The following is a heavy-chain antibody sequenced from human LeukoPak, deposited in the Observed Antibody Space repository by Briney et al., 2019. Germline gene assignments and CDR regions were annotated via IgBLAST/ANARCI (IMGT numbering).Heavy chain of an antibody. J-gene: IGHJ3*02. CDR1: GYIFSGYY. V-gene: IGHV1-2*02. CDR2: INPNSGGT. D-gene: IGHD6-13*01. CDR3: ARVQQLGGAFDI. Sequence: GASVKVSCKASGYIFSGYYMHWVRQAPGQGLEWMGWINPNSGGTNYAQKFQGRVTMTRDTSISTAYMELSRPRSDDTAVYYCARVQQLGGAFDIWGQGTTVTVSS.